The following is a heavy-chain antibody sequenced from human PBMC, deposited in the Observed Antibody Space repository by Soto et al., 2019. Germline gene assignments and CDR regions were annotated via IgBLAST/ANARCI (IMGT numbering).Heavy chain of an antibody. CDR3: ARDNRAGYYYYGMDV. V-gene: IGHV3-30-3*01. CDR2: ISYDGSNK. D-gene: IGHD6-13*01. J-gene: IGHJ6*02. CDR1: GFTFSRYA. Sequence: PGGSLRLSCAASGFTFSRYAMHWVRQAPGKGLEWVAVISYDGSNKYYADSVKGRFTISRDNSKNTLYLQMNSLRAEDTAVYYCARDNRAGYYYYGMDVWGQGTTVTVSS.